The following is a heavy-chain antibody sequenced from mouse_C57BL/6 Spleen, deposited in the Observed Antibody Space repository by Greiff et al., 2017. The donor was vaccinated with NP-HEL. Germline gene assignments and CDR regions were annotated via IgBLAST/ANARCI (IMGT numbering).Heavy chain of an antibody. CDR1: GYTFTSYW. Sequence: QVQLQQPGAELVKPGALVKLSCKASGYTFTSYWMQWVKQRPGQGLEWIGEIDPSDSYTNYNQKFKGKATLTVDTSSSTAYMQLSSLTSEDSAVYYCARRDYGAMDYWGQGTSVTVSS. J-gene: IGHJ4*01. CDR3: ARRDYGAMDY. D-gene: IGHD1-1*01. V-gene: IGHV1-50*01. CDR2: IDPSDSYT.